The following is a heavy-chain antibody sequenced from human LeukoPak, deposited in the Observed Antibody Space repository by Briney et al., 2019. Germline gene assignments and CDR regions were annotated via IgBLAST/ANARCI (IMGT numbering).Heavy chain of an antibody. V-gene: IGHV4-4*07. Sequence: SETLSLTCTVSGGSISSYYWSWIRQPAGKGLEWIGRIYTSGSTNYNPSLKSRVTMSVDTSKNQFSLKLSSVTAADTAVYYCARLNGIAAAGTVGNWFDPRGQGTLVTVSS. CDR2: IYTSGST. CDR1: GGSISSYY. CDR3: ARLNGIAAAGTVGNWFDP. J-gene: IGHJ5*02. D-gene: IGHD6-13*01.